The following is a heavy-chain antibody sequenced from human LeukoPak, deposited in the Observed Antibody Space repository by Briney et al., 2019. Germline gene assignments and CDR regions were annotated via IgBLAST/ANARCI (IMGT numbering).Heavy chain of an antibody. CDR2: SGSS. CDR3: ARTRRHYYGSGKNLTPWPAGLDV. D-gene: IGHD3-10*01. Sequence: AETLSRTCTVSGGSFSDFYWTWIRQSPGQGLEWIGYSGSSNYNPPPKSRVTISVDTSKRHFSLTLSSVTAADTGIYYCARTRRHYYGSGKNLTPWPAGLDVWGQGTTVIVS. CDR1: GGSFSDFY. J-gene: IGHJ6*02. V-gene: IGHV4-59*01.